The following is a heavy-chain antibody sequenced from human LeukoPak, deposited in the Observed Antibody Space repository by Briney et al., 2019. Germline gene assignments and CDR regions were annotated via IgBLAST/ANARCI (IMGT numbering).Heavy chain of an antibody. Sequence: SVKVSCKASRGTFSSYAISWVRQAPGQGLEWMGGIIPIFGTANYAQKFQGRVTITADESTSTAYMELRRLRSDDTAVYYCARDLPNPVWFGEDHYYYYMDVWGKGTTVTVSS. D-gene: IGHD3-10*01. V-gene: IGHV1-69*13. CDR1: RGTFSSYA. CDR2: IIPIFGTA. CDR3: ARDLPNPVWFGEDHYYYYMDV. J-gene: IGHJ6*03.